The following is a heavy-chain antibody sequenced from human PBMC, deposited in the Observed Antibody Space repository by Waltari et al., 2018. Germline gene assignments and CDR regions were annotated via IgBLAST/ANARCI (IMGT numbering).Heavy chain of an antibody. J-gene: IGHJ4*02. D-gene: IGHD3-9*01. CDR1: GFTLSSDG. Sequence: QVQLVESGGGVVKPGGSLRLSCSACGFTLSSDGMDWVRQAPGKGLEWVAFLMADGTTHYYADSVKGRLTISRDSSKNTLYLQMNSLRPEDTAVYYCARGTDYCFDSWGQGTLVTVSS. CDR3: ARGTDYCFDS. V-gene: IGHV3-30*02. CDR2: LMADGTTH.